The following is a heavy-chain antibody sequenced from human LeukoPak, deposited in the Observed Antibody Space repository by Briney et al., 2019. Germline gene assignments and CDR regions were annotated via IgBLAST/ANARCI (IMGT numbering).Heavy chain of an antibody. J-gene: IGHJ4*02. V-gene: IGHV4-30-2*01. D-gene: IGHD4-23*01. CDR3: ASTSLSTVGFDY. CDR2: IYHSGST. Sequence: SETPSLTCTVSGGSISSSSYYWGWIRQPPGKGLEWIGYIYHSGSTYYNPSLKSRVTISVDRSKNQFSLKLSSVTAADTAVYYCASTSLSTVGFDYWGQGTLVTVSS. CDR1: GGSISSSSYY.